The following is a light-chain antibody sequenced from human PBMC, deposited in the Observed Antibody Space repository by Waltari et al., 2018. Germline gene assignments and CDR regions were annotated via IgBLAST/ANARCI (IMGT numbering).Light chain of an antibody. CDR1: HNIDDH. CDR3: QQYENLPLT. Sequence: DIQMTQFPSSLSASVGDRVTITCQANHNIDDHLNCVQQKPGKAPKLLIYDASVLEAGVPSRFSGGGSGTHFTLTISNLQPDDFGTYYCQQYENLPLTFGGGTKVDI. J-gene: IGKJ4*01. V-gene: IGKV1-33*01. CDR2: DAS.